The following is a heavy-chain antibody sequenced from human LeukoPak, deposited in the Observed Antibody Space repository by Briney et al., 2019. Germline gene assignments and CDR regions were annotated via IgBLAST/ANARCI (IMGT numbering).Heavy chain of an antibody. CDR3: ATDLGLTMIRGVIVH. D-gene: IGHD3-10*01. CDR1: GFPFTNSW. CDR2: IKSKGDGETT. J-gene: IGHJ4*02. Sequence: SGGSLRLSCAASGFPFTNSWMTWLRQPPGKGLDWVGRIKSKGDGETTDYAEPVTGRSTMSRDESNATLYLQMNSLKAEDTAVYYCATDLGLTMIRGVIVHWGQGALVTVSS. V-gene: IGHV3-15*01.